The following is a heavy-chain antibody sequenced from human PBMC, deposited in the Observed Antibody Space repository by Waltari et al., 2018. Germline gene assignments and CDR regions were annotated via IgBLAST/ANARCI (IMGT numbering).Heavy chain of an antibody. J-gene: IGHJ2*01. Sequence: QVQLQESGPGLVKPSQTLSLTCTVSGGSISSGDYYWSWIRPPPGKGLEWIEYIYYSGSTYYNPSLKSRVTISVDTSKNQFSLKLSSVTAADTAVYYCARVGGYCSSTSCLWWYFDLWGRGTLVTVSS. V-gene: IGHV4-30-4*08. CDR2: IYYSGST. CDR3: ARVGGYCSSTSCLWWYFDL. D-gene: IGHD2-2*01. CDR1: GGSISSGDYY.